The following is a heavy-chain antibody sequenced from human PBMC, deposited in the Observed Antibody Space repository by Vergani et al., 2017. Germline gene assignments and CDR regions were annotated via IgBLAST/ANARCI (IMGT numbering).Heavy chain of an antibody. CDR1: GFTFSSYG. J-gene: IGHJ6*02. Sequence: QVQLVESGGGVVQPGGSLRFSCAASGFTFSSYGMHWVRQAPGKGLEWVAFIRYDGSNKYYADSVKGRFTTSRDNSKNTLYLQMNSLRAEDTAVYYCAKDGYDILTGPYGMDVWGQGTTVTVSS. CDR3: AKDGYDILTGPYGMDV. D-gene: IGHD3-9*01. V-gene: IGHV3-30*02. CDR2: IRYDGSNK.